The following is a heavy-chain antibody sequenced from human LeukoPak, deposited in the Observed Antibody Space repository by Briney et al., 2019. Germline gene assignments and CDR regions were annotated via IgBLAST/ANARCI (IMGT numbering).Heavy chain of an antibody. V-gene: IGHV1-8*01. D-gene: IGHD5-18*01. CDR2: MNPNSGDT. CDR3: ARGIGYSYGPYDAFDI. J-gene: IGHJ3*02. CDR1: GYTFTSYD. Sequence: ASVKVSCKASGYTFTSYDINWVRQATGQGLEWMGWMNPNSGDTGYAQKFQGRVTMTRNTSISTAYMELSSLRSEDTAVYYCARGIGYSYGPYDAFDIWGQGTMVTVSS.